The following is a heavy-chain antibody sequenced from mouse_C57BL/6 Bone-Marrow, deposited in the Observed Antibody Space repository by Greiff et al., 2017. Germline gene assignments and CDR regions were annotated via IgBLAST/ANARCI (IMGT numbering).Heavy chain of an antibody. J-gene: IGHJ2*01. CDR3: ARDQGDYDFDY. CDR2: ISDGGSYT. Sequence: EVMLVESGGGLVKPGGSLKLSCAASGFTFSSYAMSWVRQTPGKRLEWVATISDGGSYTYYPDNVKGRFTISRDNAKNNLYLQMSHLKSEDTAMYYCARDQGDYDFDYWGQGTTLTVSS. D-gene: IGHD2-4*01. V-gene: IGHV5-4*01. CDR1: GFTFSSYA.